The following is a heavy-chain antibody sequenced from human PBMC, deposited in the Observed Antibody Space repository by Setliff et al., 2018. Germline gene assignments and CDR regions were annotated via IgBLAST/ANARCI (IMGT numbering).Heavy chain of an antibody. CDR1: GGSISSGGYY. D-gene: IGHD1-1*01. V-gene: IGHV4-31*03. CDR2: IYYSGST. J-gene: IGHJ3*02. CDR3: VRVSRQPPPVRAFDI. Sequence: PSETLSLTCTVSGGSISSGGYYWSWIRQHPGKGLEWIGYIYYSGSTYYNPSLKSRVTISVDTSKNQFSLKLSSVTAADTAVYYCVRVSRQPPPVRAFDIWGQGTMVTVSS.